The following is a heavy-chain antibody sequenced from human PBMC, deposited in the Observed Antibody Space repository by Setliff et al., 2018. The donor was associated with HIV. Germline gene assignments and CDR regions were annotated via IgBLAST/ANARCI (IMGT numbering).Heavy chain of an antibody. CDR2: IYDGGTT. CDR1: GYSINNIHY. J-gene: IGHJ4*02. V-gene: IGHV4-38-2*01. D-gene: IGHD3-10*02. CDR3: VRRDVSFLFGQFDS. Sequence: SETLSLTCDVSGYSINNIHYWGWIRQPPGKGLECLGNIYDGGTTYHNPSLKGRVTISIDTSEAQFSLKLISVTAADTAVYYCVRRDVSFLFGQFDSWGQGILVTVSS.